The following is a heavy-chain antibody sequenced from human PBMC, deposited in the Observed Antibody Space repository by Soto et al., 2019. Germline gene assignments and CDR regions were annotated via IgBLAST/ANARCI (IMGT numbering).Heavy chain of an antibody. J-gene: IGHJ4*02. D-gene: IGHD5-12*01. Sequence: LETLSLTCTVSGGSINTFYWSWVRQPAGKGLEWIGRIFSSGSTSFNPSLESRVAMSVDTSKNHFSLNLSSVTAADMAVYYCAREGSYSAYNFAHGIQLWSLDFWGQGALVTVS. CDR1: GGSINTFY. V-gene: IGHV4-4*07. CDR2: IFSSGST. CDR3: AREGSYSAYNFAHGIQLWSLDF.